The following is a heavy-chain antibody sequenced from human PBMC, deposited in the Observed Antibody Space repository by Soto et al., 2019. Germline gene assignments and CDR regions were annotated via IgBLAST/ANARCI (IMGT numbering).Heavy chain of an antibody. CDR3: ARMVADDAFDI. D-gene: IGHD6-19*01. CDR2: IYYSGST. J-gene: IGHJ3*02. CDR1: GGSISSYY. V-gene: IGHV4-59*01. Sequence: SATLSLTCTVSGGSISSYYWSWIRQPPGKGLEWIGYIYYSGSTNYNPSLKSRVTISVDTSKNQFSLKLSSVTAADTAVYYCARMVADDAFDIWGQGKMVTVS.